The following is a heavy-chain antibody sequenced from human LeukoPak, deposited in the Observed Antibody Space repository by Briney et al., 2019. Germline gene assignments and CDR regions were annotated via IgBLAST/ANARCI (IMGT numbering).Heavy chain of an antibody. D-gene: IGHD6-19*01. CDR3: AKGSSSGWYDSFDY. Sequence: GGSLRLSCEASGFTFNSYAMSWVRQAPGKGLEWVSAMSGSGGSTYHADSVKGRVTISRDNSKNTLYLEMNSLRAEDTAVYYCAKGSSSGWYDSFDYWGQGTLVIVSS. V-gene: IGHV3-23*01. CDR2: MSGSGGST. J-gene: IGHJ4*02. CDR1: GFTFNSYA.